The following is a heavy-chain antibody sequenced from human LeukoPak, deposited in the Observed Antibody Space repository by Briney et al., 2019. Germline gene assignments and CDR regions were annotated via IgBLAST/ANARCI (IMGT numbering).Heavy chain of an antibody. CDR3: ARECGGSCYEEVSGMDV. J-gene: IGHJ6*02. Sequence: SETLSLTCAVYGGSFSGYYWSWIRQPPGKGLEWIGEINHSGSTNYNPSLKSRVTISVDTSKNQFSLKLSPVTAADTAVYYCARECGGSCYEEVSGMDVWGQGTTVTVSS. CDR2: INHSGST. D-gene: IGHD2-15*01. V-gene: IGHV4-34*01. CDR1: GGSFSGYY.